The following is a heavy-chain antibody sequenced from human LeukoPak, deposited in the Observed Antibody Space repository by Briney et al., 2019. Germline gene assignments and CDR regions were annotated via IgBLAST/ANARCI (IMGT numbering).Heavy chain of an antibody. Sequence: GGSLRLSCAASGFTFDDYAMHWVRQAPGKGLEWVSLISWDGGSTYYADSVKGRFTISRDNSKNSLYLQMNSLRAEDTALYYCAKDREVAGYYYYYGMDVWGKGTTVTVSS. CDR2: ISWDGGST. V-gene: IGHV3-43D*04. CDR1: GFTFDDYA. J-gene: IGHJ6*04. D-gene: IGHD2-15*01. CDR3: AKDREVAGYYYYYGMDV.